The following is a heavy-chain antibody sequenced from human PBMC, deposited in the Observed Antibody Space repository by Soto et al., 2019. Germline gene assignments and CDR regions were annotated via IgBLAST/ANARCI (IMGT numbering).Heavy chain of an antibody. V-gene: IGHV4-59*01. J-gene: IGHJ4*02. Sequence: SETLTLTCTGSGGSISSYYWSWIRQPPGKGLEWIGYIYYSGSTNYNPSLKSRVTISVDTSKNQFSLKLSSVTAADTAVYYCARGGPYYDFWSGYYTNWGQGTLVTVSS. CDR3: ARGGPYYDFWSGYYTN. D-gene: IGHD3-3*01. CDR2: IYYSGST. CDR1: GGSISSYY.